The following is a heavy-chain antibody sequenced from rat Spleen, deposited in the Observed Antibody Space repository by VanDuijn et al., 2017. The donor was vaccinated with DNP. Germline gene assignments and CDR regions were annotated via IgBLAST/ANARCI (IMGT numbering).Heavy chain of an antibody. Sequence: EVQLVQSGGGLVQPGRSLRLSCTTSGFTFGDYHMAWVRQAPTKGLEWVAFISNDGDTTYYRDSVRGRFTISRDNAKSSLYLQMDSLRSEDTATYYCSRRNYGNSLNWFVYWGQGTLVTVSS. CDR3: SRRNYGNSLNWFVY. CDR2: ISNDGDTT. CDR1: GFTFGDYH. J-gene: IGHJ3*01. D-gene: IGHD1-11*01. V-gene: IGHV5-20*01.